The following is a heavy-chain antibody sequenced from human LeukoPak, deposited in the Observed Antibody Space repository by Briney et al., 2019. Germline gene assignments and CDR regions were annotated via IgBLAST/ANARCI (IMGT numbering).Heavy chain of an antibody. V-gene: IGHV3-53*01. CDR3: ARARPTLRYFDWLSFDY. D-gene: IGHD3-9*01. CDR2: IYSGGST. CDR1: GFTVSSNY. Sequence: PGGSLRLSCAAPGFTVSSNYMSWVRQAPGKGLEWVSVIYSGGSTYYADSVKGRFTISRDNSKNTLYLQMNSLRAEDTAVYYCARARPTLRYFDWLSFDYWGQGTLVTVSS. J-gene: IGHJ4*02.